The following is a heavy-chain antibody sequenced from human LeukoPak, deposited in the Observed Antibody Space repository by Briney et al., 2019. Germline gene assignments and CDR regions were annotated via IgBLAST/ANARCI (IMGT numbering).Heavy chain of an antibody. V-gene: IGHV1-18*01. J-gene: IGHJ6*03. CDR3: ARDGCSSTGCPGGFPFHYYYYLDV. CDR1: GYTFSDFG. D-gene: IGHD2-2*01. CDR2: IRPYNGYT. Sequence: ASVKVSCKASGYTFSDFGITWVRQAPGQGLEWLGWIRPYNGYTNYAQKFQGRVALTTDTSTTTAYMELRGLRSDDTGVYYCARDGCSSTGCPGGFPFHYYYYLDVWGKGTTVTVSS.